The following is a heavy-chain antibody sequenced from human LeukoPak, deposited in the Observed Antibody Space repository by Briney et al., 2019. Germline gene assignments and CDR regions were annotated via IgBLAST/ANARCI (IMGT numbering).Heavy chain of an antibody. CDR1: GFTFSSYG. CDR2: IRYDGSNK. V-gene: IGHV3-30*02. Sequence: PGGSLRLSCAASGFTFSSYGMHWVRQAPGKGLEWVAFIRYDGSNKYYADSVKGRFTISRDNSKNTLYLQMNSLRAEDTAVYYCAKDISQLPEYFQHWGRGTLVTVSS. CDR3: AKDISQLPEYFQH. D-gene: IGHD2-2*01. J-gene: IGHJ1*01.